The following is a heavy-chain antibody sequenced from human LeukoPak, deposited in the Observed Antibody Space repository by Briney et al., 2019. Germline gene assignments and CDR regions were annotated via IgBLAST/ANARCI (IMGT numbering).Heavy chain of an antibody. J-gene: IGHJ4*02. CDR3: ARDRIYGSGSDHFDY. D-gene: IGHD3-10*01. Sequence: SSETLSLTCTVSGYSIRSGYYWGWIRQPPGKGLEWIGSIYHSGGTYYNPSLKSRVTISVDTSKNQFSLKLSSVTAADTAVYYCARDRIYGSGSDHFDYWGQGTLVTVSS. V-gene: IGHV4-38-2*02. CDR2: IYHSGGT. CDR1: GYSIRSGYY.